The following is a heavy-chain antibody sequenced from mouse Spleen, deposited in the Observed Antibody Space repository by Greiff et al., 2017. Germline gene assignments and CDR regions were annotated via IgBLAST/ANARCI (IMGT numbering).Heavy chain of an antibody. CDR1: GYSFTGYY. CDR2: INPSTGGT. J-gene: IGHJ4*01. D-gene: IGHD6-1*01. CDR3: ARRQGYAMDY. V-gene: IGHV1-42*01. Sequence: EVQLQQSGPELVKPGASVKISCKASGYSFTGYYMNWVKQSPEKSLEWIGEINPSTGGTTYNQKFKAKATLTVDKSSSTAYMQLKSLTSEDSAVYYCARRQGYAMDYWGQGTSVTVSS.